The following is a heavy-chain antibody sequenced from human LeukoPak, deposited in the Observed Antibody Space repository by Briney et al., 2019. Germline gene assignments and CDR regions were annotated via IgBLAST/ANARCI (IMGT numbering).Heavy chain of an antibody. J-gene: IGHJ4*02. D-gene: IGHD2-2*01. CDR2: INPVDSET. CDR1: GYRFTDHW. Sequence: GESLKVSCKGSGYRFTDHWIAWVRQMPGKGLECMGIINPVDSETRYSPSFQGQVTISVDKSITTASLQWSSLRASDTAMYYCARQGSSTTSWQTIDYWGQGTLVSVSS. V-gene: IGHV5-51*01. CDR3: ARQGSSTTSWQTIDY.